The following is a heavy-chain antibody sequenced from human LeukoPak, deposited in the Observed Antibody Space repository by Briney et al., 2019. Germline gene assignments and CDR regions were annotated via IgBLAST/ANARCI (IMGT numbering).Heavy chain of an antibody. Sequence: PSETLSLTCTVSGGSISSSSYYWGWIRQPPGKGLEWIGSIYYSGSTYYNPSLKSRVTISVDTSKNQFSLKLSSVTAADTAVYYCARSINWYSYFDYWGQGTLVTVSS. CDR3: ARSINWYSYFDY. D-gene: IGHD6-13*01. J-gene: IGHJ4*02. CDR1: GGSISSSSYY. CDR2: IYYSGST. V-gene: IGHV4-39*07.